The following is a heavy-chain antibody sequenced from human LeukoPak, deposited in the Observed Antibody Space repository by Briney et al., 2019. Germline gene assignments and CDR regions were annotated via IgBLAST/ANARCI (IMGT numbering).Heavy chain of an antibody. D-gene: IGHD3-9*01. J-gene: IGHJ5*02. Sequence: GGTLRLSCAASGITVNTNYMSWVRQAPGKGLEWVSYISSSSSTIYYADSVKGRFTISRDNAKNSLYLQMNSLRAEDTAVYYCARDLVFRRGPRGPWGQGTLVTVSS. CDR2: ISSSSSTI. CDR1: GITVNTNY. V-gene: IGHV3-48*04. CDR3: ARDLVFRRGPRGP.